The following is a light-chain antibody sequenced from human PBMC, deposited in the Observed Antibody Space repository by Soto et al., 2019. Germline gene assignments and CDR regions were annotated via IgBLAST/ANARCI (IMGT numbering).Light chain of an antibody. J-gene: IGKJ5*01. CDR1: QDISVY. CDR3: QKFNTAPLT. Sequence: DIQMTQSPSSLSASVGDRVTITCRASQDISVYLAWYQQKPGKVPKLLIYSASTLQSGDPSRFNGSGSGTDFNLTISRLQPEDVATYYCQKFNTAPLTFGQGTRLEIK. V-gene: IGKV1-27*01. CDR2: SAS.